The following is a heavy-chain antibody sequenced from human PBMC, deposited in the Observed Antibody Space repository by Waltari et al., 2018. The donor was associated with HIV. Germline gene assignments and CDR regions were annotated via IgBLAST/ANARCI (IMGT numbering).Heavy chain of an antibody. CDR2: TYTSGSL. CDR3: ARGGYYYPD. V-gene: IGHV4-4*07. D-gene: IGHD3-22*01. Sequence: QVQLQESGPGLVKPSATLSLTCTVSGASISSYYWSWIRQPAGKGLEWIGRTYTSGSLNYNPSFRGRVTLSVDTSKNQFSLKMNSVTAADAAVYYCARGGYYYPDWGQGTLVTVSS. J-gene: IGHJ4*02. CDR1: GASISSYY.